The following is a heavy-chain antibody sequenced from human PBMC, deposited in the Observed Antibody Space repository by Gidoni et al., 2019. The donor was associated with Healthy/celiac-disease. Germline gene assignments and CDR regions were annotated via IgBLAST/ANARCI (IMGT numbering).Heavy chain of an antibody. J-gene: IGHJ6*02. Sequence: QVQLVQSGAEVKKPGSSVTVSCKASGGTFSSYAISWVRQARGQGLEWMGGIIPIFGTANYAQKFQGRVTITADESTSTAYMELSSLRSEDTAVYYCARDFCSGGSCYPPSSYYYGMDVWGQGTTVTVSS. CDR3: ARDFCSGGSCYPPSSYYYGMDV. D-gene: IGHD2-15*01. CDR2: IIPIFGTA. V-gene: IGHV1-69*01. CDR1: GGTFSSYA.